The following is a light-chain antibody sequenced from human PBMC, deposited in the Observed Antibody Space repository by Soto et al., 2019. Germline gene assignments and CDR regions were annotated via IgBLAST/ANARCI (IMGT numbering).Light chain of an antibody. CDR3: SSYTTTYSVV. J-gene: IGLJ3*02. CDR1: SSDVGGYNY. V-gene: IGLV2-14*03. CDR2: DVS. Sequence: QSVLTQPASVSGSPGQSITISCTGTSSDVGGYNYDSWYQQHPGKVPKLMISDVSKRPSGVSNRFSGSKSGNTASLTISGLQAEDEADYYCSSYTTTYSVVFGGGTKLTVL.